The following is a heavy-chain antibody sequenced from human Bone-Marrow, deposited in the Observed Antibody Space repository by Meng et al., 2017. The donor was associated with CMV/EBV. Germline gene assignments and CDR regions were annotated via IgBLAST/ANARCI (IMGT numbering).Heavy chain of an antibody. CDR3: AKDRPPKSRSWGLDY. V-gene: IGHV3-23*01. CDR1: GFTFSSYA. CDR2: ISASGVST. J-gene: IGHJ4*02. D-gene: IGHD6-13*01. Sequence: SGFTFSSYAMSWVRQAPGKGLEWVSAISASGVSTYYADSVEGRFIISRDNSKNTLDLQLNSLGAEDTAVYYCAKDRPPKSRSWGLDYWGQGTLVTVSS.